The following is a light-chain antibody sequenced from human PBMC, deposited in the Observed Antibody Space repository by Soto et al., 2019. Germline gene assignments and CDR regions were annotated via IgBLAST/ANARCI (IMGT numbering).Light chain of an antibody. Sequence: EVVLTQSPGTLSLSPGERATLSCRASQSVSSSSLVCYQQKPGQAPRLLIYGASGRATGIPDRFGGSGSGTDFTLTISRLEPEDFAVYYCQQNGSSPWTFGQGTKVEIK. J-gene: IGKJ1*01. CDR2: GAS. CDR3: QQNGSSPWT. V-gene: IGKV3-20*01. CDR1: QSVSSSS.